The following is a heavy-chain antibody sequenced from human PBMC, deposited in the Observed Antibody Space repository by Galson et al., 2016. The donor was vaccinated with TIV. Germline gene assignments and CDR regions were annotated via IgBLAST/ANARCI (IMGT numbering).Heavy chain of an antibody. CDR1: GGSISSGAYH. J-gene: IGHJ1*01. D-gene: IGHD1-26*01. CDR2: IYDSGTT. CDR3: ARWAETGSYYDYFQH. V-gene: IGHV4-31*03. Sequence: LSLTCNVSGGSISSGAYHWSWIRQHPGKALEWIGNIYDSGTTYYNPSLQSRVTISVDTSQNQFSLKLSSVTAADTAVYYCARWAETGSYYDYFQHWGQGTLVTVSS.